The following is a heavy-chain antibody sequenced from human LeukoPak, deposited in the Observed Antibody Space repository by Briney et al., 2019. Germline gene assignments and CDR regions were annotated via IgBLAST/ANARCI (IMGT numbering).Heavy chain of an antibody. CDR1: GGSISSTTYY. Sequence: SETLSLTCTVSGGSISSTTYYWGWIRQSPGKGLEWIGSVYYSGATYYNPSLKSRVTISVDTSENHFSLKLSSVTAADSAVYYCARYVQLWSNYYYYGMDVWGQGTTVTVSS. CDR3: ARYVQLWSNYYYYGMDV. D-gene: IGHD3-10*01. V-gene: IGHV4-39*02. CDR2: VYYSGAT. J-gene: IGHJ6*02.